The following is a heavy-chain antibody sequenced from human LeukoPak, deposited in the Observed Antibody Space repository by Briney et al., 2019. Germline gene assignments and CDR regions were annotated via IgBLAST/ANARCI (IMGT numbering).Heavy chain of an antibody. V-gene: IGHV1-18*01. D-gene: IGHD2-2*01. J-gene: IGHJ5*02. Sequence: GASVKVSCKASGYTFTSYGISWVRQAPGQGLEWMGWISAYNGNTNYAQKLQGRVTMTTDTSTSTAYMELRSLRSDNTAVYYCARVVVPAATNWFDPWGQGTLVTVSS. CDR1: GYTFTSYG. CDR3: ARVVVPAATNWFDP. CDR2: ISAYNGNT.